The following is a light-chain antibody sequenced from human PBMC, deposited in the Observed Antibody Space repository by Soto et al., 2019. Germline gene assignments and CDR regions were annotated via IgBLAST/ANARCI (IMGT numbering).Light chain of an antibody. CDR1: NIGSKS. CDR3: HVWDDSDHYV. Sequence: SYELTQPPSVSVAPGQTVIITCGEKNIGSKSVHWYQQKPGQGPVLVVYDDSDRPSRIPERFSGSKSGKVATLTISRVEAGDEADYYCHVWDDSDHYVFGSGTKVTVL. CDR2: DDS. V-gene: IGLV3-21*02. J-gene: IGLJ1*01.